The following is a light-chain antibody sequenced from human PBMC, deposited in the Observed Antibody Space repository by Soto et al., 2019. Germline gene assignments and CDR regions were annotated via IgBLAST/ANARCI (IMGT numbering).Light chain of an antibody. V-gene: IGLV2-8*01. J-gene: IGLJ3*02. Sequence: QSVLTQSPSASGSPGQSVTISCTGTSSDVGNHKYVSWYQQHPGKAPKLMIYEVSKRPSGVPDRFSGSKSGNTASLTVSGLQVEDEADYYCSSYAGSNLWVFGGGTKLTVL. CDR1: SSDVGNHKY. CDR3: SSYAGSNLWV. CDR2: EVS.